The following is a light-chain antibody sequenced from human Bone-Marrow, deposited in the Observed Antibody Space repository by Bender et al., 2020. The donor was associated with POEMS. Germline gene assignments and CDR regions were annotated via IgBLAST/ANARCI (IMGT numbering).Light chain of an antibody. V-gene: IGLV2-8*01. CDR1: SGDIGNYDY. Sequence: QSALTQPASVSGSPGQSITISCTGTSGDIGNYDYVSWYQQYPGKAPKVIIYEVSKWPSGVPDRFSGSKSGNTASLTISGLQAEDEADYYCSSYAGSNGVWVFGGGTRLTVL. J-gene: IGLJ3*02. CDR3: SSYAGSNGVWV. CDR2: EVS.